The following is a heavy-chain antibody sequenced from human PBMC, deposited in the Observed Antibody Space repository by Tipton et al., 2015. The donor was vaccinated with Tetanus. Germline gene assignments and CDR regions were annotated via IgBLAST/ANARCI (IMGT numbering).Heavy chain of an antibody. CDR1: GCSFTNHW. CDR2: IRQDGSET. D-gene: IGHD2-15*01. V-gene: IGHV3-7*01. CDR3: ARDPYSSVGGYGAFDI. Sequence: GSLRLSCAASGCSFTNHWMTWVRQAPGKGLEWVANIRQDGSETFYVDSVKGRFTISRDNDKNSVFLEMNSVRAEDTAVYYCARDPYSSVGGYGAFDIWGQGTLVTVSS. J-gene: IGHJ3*02.